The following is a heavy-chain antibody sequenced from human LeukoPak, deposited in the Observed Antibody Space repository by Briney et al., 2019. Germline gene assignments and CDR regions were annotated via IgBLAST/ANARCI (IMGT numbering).Heavy chain of an antibody. D-gene: IGHD1-26*01. CDR1: GGSISSYY. Sequence: SETLSLTCTVSGGSISSYYWSWIRQPPGKGLEWIGYIYYSGSTNYNPSLTSRVTISVDTSKNQFSLKLSSVTAADTAVYYCARVIAARIVGATKLAFDIWGQGTMVTVSS. CDR3: ARVIAARIVGATKLAFDI. V-gene: IGHV4-59*01. CDR2: IYYSGST. J-gene: IGHJ3*02.